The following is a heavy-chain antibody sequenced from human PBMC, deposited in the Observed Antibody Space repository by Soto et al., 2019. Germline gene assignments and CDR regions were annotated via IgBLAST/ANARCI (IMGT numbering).Heavy chain of an antibody. CDR2: ISGSGGST. V-gene: IGHV3-23*01. CDR1: GFTFSSYA. D-gene: IGHD3-3*01. J-gene: IGHJ5*02. Sequence: GGSLRLSCAASGFTFSSYAMSWVRQAPGKGLEWVSAISGSGGSTYYADSVKGRFTISRDNSKNTLYLQMNSLRAEDTAVYYCAKSGVGAIFGVGNWFDPWGQGTLVTVSS. CDR3: AKSGVGAIFGVGNWFDP.